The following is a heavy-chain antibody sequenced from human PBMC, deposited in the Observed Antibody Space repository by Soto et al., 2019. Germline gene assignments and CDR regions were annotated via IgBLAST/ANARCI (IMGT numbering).Heavy chain of an antibody. V-gene: IGHV1-18*01. CDR2: ISPYNGNT. CDR1: GYTFTNYG. CDR3: ARYGDRCTSTRCSPWPDTHFDL. D-gene: IGHD2-2*01. J-gene: IGHJ2*01. Sequence: QVQLVQSGDEVKKPGASVKVSCKASGYTFTNYGISWVRQAPGQGLEWMGWISPYNGNTKYPQKLQGRVTMTTDTSPRTSYMELRSLRSAAPAVYFCARYGDRCTSTRCSPWPDTHFDLWGRGTLVTVSS.